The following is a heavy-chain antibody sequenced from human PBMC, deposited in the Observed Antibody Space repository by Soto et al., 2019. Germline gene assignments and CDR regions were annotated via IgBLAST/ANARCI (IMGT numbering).Heavy chain of an antibody. CDR2: ISVSGGST. D-gene: IGHD6-19*01. Sequence: GGSLRLSCAASGFTFSSYAMSWVRQAPGKGLEWVSAISVSGGSTYYADSVKGRFTISRDNSKNTLYLQMNSLRAEDTAVYYCAKAKYSSGWYGIDYWGQGTLVTVSS. CDR3: AKAKYSSGWYGIDY. J-gene: IGHJ4*02. CDR1: GFTFSSYA. V-gene: IGHV3-23*01.